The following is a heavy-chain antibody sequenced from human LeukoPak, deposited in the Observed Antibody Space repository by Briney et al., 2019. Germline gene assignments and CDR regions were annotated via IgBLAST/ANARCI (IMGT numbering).Heavy chain of an antibody. Sequence: GGSLRLSCAASGFTFSSYWMHWVRQAPGKGLMWVSRINSDGSTTNYADSVKGRFTISRDNTKNTLYLQMNSLRAEDTAVYYCARLGIIPAAGSNDYWGQGTLVTVS. J-gene: IGHJ4*02. CDR2: INSDGSTT. V-gene: IGHV3-74*01. CDR1: GFTFSSYW. D-gene: IGHD6-13*01. CDR3: ARLGIIPAAGSNDY.